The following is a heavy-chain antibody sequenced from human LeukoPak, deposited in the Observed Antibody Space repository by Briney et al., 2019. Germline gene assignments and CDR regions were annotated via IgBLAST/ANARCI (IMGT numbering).Heavy chain of an antibody. CDR1: GYTLTELS. Sequence: ASVKVSCKVSGYTLTELSMFWVRQAPGKGLEWMGSFDPEDGKTVYAQKFQGRVTMTEDTSTDTAYMELRSLRSDDTAVYYCAREATGFGDYYFDYWGQGTLVTVSS. D-gene: IGHD3-10*01. CDR3: AREATGFGDYYFDY. V-gene: IGHV1-24*01. CDR2: FDPEDGKT. J-gene: IGHJ4*02.